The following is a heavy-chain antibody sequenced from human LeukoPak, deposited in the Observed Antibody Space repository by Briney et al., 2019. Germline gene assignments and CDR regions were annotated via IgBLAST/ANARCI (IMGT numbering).Heavy chain of an antibody. V-gene: IGHV4-59*01. CDR3: ARVNYGDYWYFDL. D-gene: IGHD4-17*01. J-gene: IGHJ2*01. Sequence: SETLSLTCTVSGGSISNLYWSCIRQPPGKGLEWIGYIYYTGSTNYNPYLKSRVTISVDTSKNQFSLKLSSVTAADTAVYYCARVNYGDYWYFDLWGRGTLVTVSS. CDR1: GGSISNLY. CDR2: IYYTGST.